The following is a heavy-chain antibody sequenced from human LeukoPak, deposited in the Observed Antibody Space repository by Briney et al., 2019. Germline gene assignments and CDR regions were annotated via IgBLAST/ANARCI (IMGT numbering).Heavy chain of an antibody. V-gene: IGHV3-48*03. CDR3: VRDQSGRCFDY. CDR2: IHSSGSTI. D-gene: IGHD1-26*01. CDR1: GFTISSYE. J-gene: IGHJ4*02. Sequence: GGSLRLFCAASGFTISSYEMNWVRQAPGKGLEWISYIHSSGSTIYYADSVKGRFTISRDNAKNSLYLQMNSLRAEDTAVYYCVRDQSGRCFDYWGQGTLVTVSS.